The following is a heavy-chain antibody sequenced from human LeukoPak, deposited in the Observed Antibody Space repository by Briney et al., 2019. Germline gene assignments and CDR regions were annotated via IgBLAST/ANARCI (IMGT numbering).Heavy chain of an antibody. J-gene: IGHJ4*02. CDR1: GYSFTSYW. CDR2: SYRGDSDT. D-gene: IGHD6-13*01. Sequence: GGSLEISCQGSGYSFTSYWIGWARQLPGRGLEWMGISYRGDSDTRYSPSFQGQVTISADKSISTAYLQWSSLKASDTAMYYCARHVRYSGSSWVDYWGQGTLVTVSS. CDR3: ARHVRYSGSSWVDY. V-gene: IGHV5-51*01.